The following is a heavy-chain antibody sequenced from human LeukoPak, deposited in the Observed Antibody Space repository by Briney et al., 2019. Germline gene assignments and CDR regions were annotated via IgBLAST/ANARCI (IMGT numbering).Heavy chain of an antibody. J-gene: IGHJ4*02. V-gene: IGHV4-59*01. Sequence: SETLSLTCTVSGGSISSYYWSWIRQPPGKGLEWIGYIYYSGSTNYNPSLKSRVTISVDTSKNQFSLKLSSVTAADTAVYYCARGSYSSLDYWGQGTLVTVSS. CDR2: IYYSGST. CDR1: GGSISSYY. D-gene: IGHD3-22*01. CDR3: ARGSYSSLDY.